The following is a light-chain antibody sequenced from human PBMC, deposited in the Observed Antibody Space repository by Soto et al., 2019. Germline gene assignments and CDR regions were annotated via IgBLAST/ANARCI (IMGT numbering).Light chain of an antibody. Sequence: EVVMTQSPATLSVSPGERATLSCRASQSVSSNLAWYQQKPGQAPRLLIYGASTRATGIPARFSGSGSGTEFTLSISSLQSGDFAIYHCQQSNNWPLTFGGGTKVEIK. CDR3: QQSNNWPLT. V-gene: IGKV3-15*01. CDR2: GAS. CDR1: QSVSSN. J-gene: IGKJ4*01.